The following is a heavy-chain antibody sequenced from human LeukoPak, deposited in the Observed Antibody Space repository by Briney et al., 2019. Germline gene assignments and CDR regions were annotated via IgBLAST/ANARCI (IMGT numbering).Heavy chain of an antibody. Sequence: AGGSLRLSCAASGFTFSSYSMNWVRQAPGKGLEWVSSISSSSSYIYYADSVKSRFTISRDNAKNSLYLQMNSLRAEDTAVYYCARAIAAAGTAQYYFDYWGQGTLVTVSS. CDR2: ISSSSSYI. V-gene: IGHV3-21*01. D-gene: IGHD6-13*01. CDR3: ARAIAAAGTAQYYFDY. J-gene: IGHJ4*02. CDR1: GFTFSSYS.